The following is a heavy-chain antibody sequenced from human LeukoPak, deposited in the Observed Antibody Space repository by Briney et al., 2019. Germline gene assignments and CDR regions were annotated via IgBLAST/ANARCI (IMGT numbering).Heavy chain of an antibody. D-gene: IGHD3-22*01. CDR2: ISYDGSNK. CDR3: AKDSADSSGYTVDY. J-gene: IGHJ4*02. V-gene: IGHV3-30*18. CDR1: GFTFSSYV. Sequence: GRSLRLSCAASGFTFSSYVMHWVRQAPGKGPEWVAVISYDGSNKYYADSVKGRFTISRVNSKNTLYLQMNSLRAEDTAVYYCAKDSADSSGYTVDYWGQGTLVTVSS.